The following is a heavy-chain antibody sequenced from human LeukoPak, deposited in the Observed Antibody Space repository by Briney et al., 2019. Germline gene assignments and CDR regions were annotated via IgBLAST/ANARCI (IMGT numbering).Heavy chain of an antibody. Sequence: SETLSLTCAVYGGSFSGYYWSWIRQPPGKGLEWIGYIYYSGSTNYNPSLKSRVTISVDTSKNQFSLKLSSVTAAETAVYYCAGDTVGATDYFDYWGQGTLVTVSS. CDR2: IYYSGST. J-gene: IGHJ4*02. CDR3: AGDTVGATDYFDY. V-gene: IGHV4-59*01. D-gene: IGHD1-26*01. CDR1: GGSFSGYY.